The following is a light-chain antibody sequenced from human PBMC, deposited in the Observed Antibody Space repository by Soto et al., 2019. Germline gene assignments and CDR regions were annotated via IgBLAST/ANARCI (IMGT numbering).Light chain of an antibody. J-gene: IGLJ1*01. CDR2: NVS. Sequence: SVLTXAASVSGSPGQSITISCTGTSSDVGGYNYVSWYQQFPGKIPKLLIYNVSNRPSGVSNRFSGSKSGNTASLTISGLQAEDEADYFCASSTSGSLYVFGTGTKVTVL. CDR3: ASSTSGSLYV. CDR1: SSDVGGYNY. V-gene: IGLV2-14*01.